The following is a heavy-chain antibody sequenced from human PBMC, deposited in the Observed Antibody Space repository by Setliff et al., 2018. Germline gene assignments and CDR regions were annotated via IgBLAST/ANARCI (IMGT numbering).Heavy chain of an antibody. Sequence: GGSLRLSCEASGFSFSAAAMHWVRQAPGKGLEWVAFIWYDGSHTYYGDSVKGRFTISRDNSKNTVSLQMNSLRSDDTAVYYCVSDPPNSGYAFDLWGQGAMVTVSS. CDR1: GFSFSAAA. J-gene: IGHJ3*01. CDR3: VSDPPNSGYAFDL. D-gene: IGHD2-21*01. V-gene: IGHV3-30*02. CDR2: IWYDGSHT.